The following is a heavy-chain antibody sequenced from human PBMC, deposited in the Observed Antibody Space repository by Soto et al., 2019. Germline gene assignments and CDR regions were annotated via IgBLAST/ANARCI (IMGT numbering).Heavy chain of an antibody. CDR2: IYYSGST. J-gene: IGHJ5*02. V-gene: IGHV4-39*01. CDR1: CGSISSSSYS. D-gene: IGHD2-21*02. Sequence: SATLSLTCTIACGSISSSSYSWGWIRQPPGKGLEWIGSIYYSGSTYYNPSLKSRVTVSVDTSKNQFSLKLSSVTAADTAVYYCARHPSDFWFDPWGQGALVTVS. CDR3: ARHPSDFWFDP.